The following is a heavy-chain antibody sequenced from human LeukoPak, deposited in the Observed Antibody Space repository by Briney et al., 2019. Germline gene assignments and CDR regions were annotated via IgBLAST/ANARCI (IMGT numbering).Heavy chain of an antibody. V-gene: IGHV4-4*07. D-gene: IGHD3-22*01. Sequence: PSETLSLTCTVSGGSISSYYWSWIGQPAGKGVEWIGRIYTSGSTNYNPSLKSRVTMSVDTSKNQFSLKLSSVTAADTAVYYCARDRYYYDSSGYYNLDYWGQGTLVTVSS. J-gene: IGHJ4*02. CDR1: GGSISSYY. CDR3: ARDRYYYDSSGYYNLDY. CDR2: IYTSGST.